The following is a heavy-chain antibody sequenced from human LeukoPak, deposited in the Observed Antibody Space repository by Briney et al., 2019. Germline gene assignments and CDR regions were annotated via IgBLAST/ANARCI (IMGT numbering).Heavy chain of an antibody. CDR1: GYTFTSYD. D-gene: IGHD1-26*01. J-gene: IGHJ6*02. Sequence: ASVKVSCKASGYTFTSYDINWVRQATGHGLKWMGWMNPNSGNTGYAQKFQGRVTMTRNTSISTAYMELSSLRSEDTAVYYCATQSWSGGMDVWGQGTTVTVSS. CDR3: ATQSWSGGMDV. V-gene: IGHV1-8*01. CDR2: MNPNSGNT.